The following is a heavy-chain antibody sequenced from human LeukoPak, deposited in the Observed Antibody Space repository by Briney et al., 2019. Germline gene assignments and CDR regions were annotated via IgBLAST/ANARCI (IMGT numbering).Heavy chain of an antibody. CDR1: GFTFDDYA. D-gene: IGHD5-18*01. V-gene: IGHV3-9*01. CDR3: AKDINVDTAMVFDY. Sequence: GGSLRLSCAASGFTFDDYAMHWVRQAPGKGLEWVSGISWNGGSIGYADSVKGRFTISRDNAKNSLYLQMNSLRAEDTALYYCAKDINVDTAMVFDYWGQGTLVTVSS. J-gene: IGHJ4*02. CDR2: ISWNGGSI.